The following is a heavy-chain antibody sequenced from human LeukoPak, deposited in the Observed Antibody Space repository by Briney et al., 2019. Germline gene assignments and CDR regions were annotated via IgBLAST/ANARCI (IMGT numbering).Heavy chain of an antibody. CDR1: GGSFSAFY. J-gene: IGHJ5*02. D-gene: IGHD3-22*01. V-gene: IGHV4-34*01. Sequence: PSETLSLTCKVYGGSFSAFYWSWIRQPPGKGLEWVGEINQSGSTNYSPSLKSRVTISVDMSKKQFSLDLSSVTAADTAVYYCATSNYHDSGPYLETWGQGTLVTVSS. CDR2: INQSGST. CDR3: ATSNYHDSGPYLET.